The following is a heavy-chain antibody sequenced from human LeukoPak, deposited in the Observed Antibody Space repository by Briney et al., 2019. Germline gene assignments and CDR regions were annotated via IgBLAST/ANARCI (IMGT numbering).Heavy chain of an antibody. J-gene: IGHJ3*02. CDR2: IKVGNGNI. V-gene: IGHV1-3*01. CDR3: ASHRAYGEYVYAFDI. D-gene: IGHD4-17*01. Sequence: ALGKPSCKASGSTLTTYAMHWVPEAPGHRLEWMGWIKVGNGNIKYSQKFQGSVTITRDNSASTAYMELSSLGSEDTAVYYCASHRAYGEYVYAFDIWGQGTMVTVSS. CDR1: GSTLTTYA.